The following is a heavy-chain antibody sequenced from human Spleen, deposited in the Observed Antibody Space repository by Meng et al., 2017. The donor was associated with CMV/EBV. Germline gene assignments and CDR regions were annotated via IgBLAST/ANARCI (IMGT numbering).Heavy chain of an antibody. CDR1: GFTFRKYT. CDR2: ISSSGGAT. J-gene: IGHJ4*02. CDR3: ARDALSSGGDY. V-gene: IGHV3-21*01. Sequence: GESLKISCAASGFTFRKYTMNWVRRAPGRGLEWVSSISSSGGATQYSDSVKGRFTISRDNARNSVFLLMGSLRAEDTAFYYCARDALSSGGDYWGQGALVTVSS. D-gene: IGHD6-19*01.